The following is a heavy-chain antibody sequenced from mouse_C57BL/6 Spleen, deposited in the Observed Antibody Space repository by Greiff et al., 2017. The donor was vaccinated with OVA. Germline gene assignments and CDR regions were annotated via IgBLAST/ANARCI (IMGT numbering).Heavy chain of an antibody. J-gene: IGHJ4*01. V-gene: IGHV5-17*01. CDR3: AREITTVSLDYAMDY. CDR2: ISSGSSTI. CDR1: GFTFSDYG. Sequence: EVQVVASGGGLVKPGGSLKLSCAASGFTFSDYGMHWVRQAPEKGLEWVAYISSGSSTIYYADTVKGRFTISRDNAKNTLFLQMTSLRSEDTAMYYCAREITTVSLDYAMDYWGQGTSVTVAS. D-gene: IGHD1-1*01.